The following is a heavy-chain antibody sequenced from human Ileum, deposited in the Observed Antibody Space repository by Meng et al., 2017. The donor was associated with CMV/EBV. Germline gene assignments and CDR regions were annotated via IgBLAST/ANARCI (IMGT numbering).Heavy chain of an antibody. CDR1: GFTFSSYS. CDR2: ISSSSSYI. Sequence: GESLKISCAASGFTFSSYSMNWVRQAPGKGLKWVSSISSSSSYIYYADSVKGRFTISRDNAKNSLYLQMNSLRAEDTAVYYCARDHCSSTSCYPYYGMDVWGQGTTVTVSS. CDR3: ARDHCSSTSCYPYYGMDV. J-gene: IGHJ6*02. V-gene: IGHV3-21*01. D-gene: IGHD2-2*01.